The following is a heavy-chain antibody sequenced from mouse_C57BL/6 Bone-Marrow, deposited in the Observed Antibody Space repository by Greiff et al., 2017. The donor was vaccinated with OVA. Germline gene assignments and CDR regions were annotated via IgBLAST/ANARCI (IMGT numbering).Heavy chain of an antibody. V-gene: IGHV5-17*01. J-gene: IGHJ3*01. Sequence: EVMLVESGGGLVKPGGSLKLSCAASGFTFSDYGMHWVRQAPEKGLEWVAYISSGSSTIYYADTVKGRFTISRDNAKNTLFLQMTSLRSEDTAMYYCARRTGGRLAYWGQGTLVTVSA. CDR2: ISSGSSTI. CDR3: ARRTGGRLAY. CDR1: GFTFSDYG. D-gene: IGHD4-1*01.